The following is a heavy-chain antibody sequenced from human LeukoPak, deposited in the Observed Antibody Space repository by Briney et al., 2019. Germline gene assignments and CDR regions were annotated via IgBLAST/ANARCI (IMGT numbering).Heavy chain of an antibody. CDR2: INHSGRT. J-gene: IGHJ6*02. CDR3: ARLLLWFGAYGMDV. D-gene: IGHD3-10*01. Sequence: SETLSLTCAVYGGSFSGYYWSWIRQPPGKGREWIGEINHSGRTNYNTSHKSRATISEDTSKNQFSLMLSSVTAADTAVYYCARLLLWFGAYGMDVWGQGTTVTVSS. CDR1: GGSFSGYY. V-gene: IGHV4-34*01.